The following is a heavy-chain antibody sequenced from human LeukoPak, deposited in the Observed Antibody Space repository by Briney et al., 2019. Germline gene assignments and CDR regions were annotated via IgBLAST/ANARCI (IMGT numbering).Heavy chain of an antibody. CDR3: ARGGSTDSIHSCGGNCYFLDY. CDR1: GYTFTDYC. CDR2: INPNSGGT. J-gene: IGHJ4*02. V-gene: IGHV1-2*02. Sequence: ASLKVSCKASGYTFTDYCMHWVRQAPGQGLEWMGWINPNSGGTNYAQKFQGRVIMTRDTSISTAYMELSRLGSDDTAVYYCARGGSTDSIHSCGGNCYFLDYWGQGTLVTVSS. D-gene: IGHD2-21*02.